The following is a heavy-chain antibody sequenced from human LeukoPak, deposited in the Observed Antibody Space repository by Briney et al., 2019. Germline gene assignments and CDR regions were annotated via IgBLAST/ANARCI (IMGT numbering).Heavy chain of an antibody. V-gene: IGHV1-69*13. J-gene: IGHJ6*02. Sequence: SVKVSCKASGGTFSSYAISWVRQAPGQGLEWMGGIIPIFGTANYAQKFQGRVTITADESTSTAYMELSSLRSEDTAVYYCARDGWPTYYYDSSGQPDYGMDVWGQGTTVTVSS. D-gene: IGHD3-22*01. CDR1: GGTFSSYA. CDR2: IIPIFGTA. CDR3: ARDGWPTYYYDSSGQPDYGMDV.